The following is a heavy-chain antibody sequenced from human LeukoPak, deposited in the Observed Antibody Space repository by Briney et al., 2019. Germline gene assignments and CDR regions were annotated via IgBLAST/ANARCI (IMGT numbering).Heavy chain of an antibody. D-gene: IGHD6-13*01. CDR1: GFTFSSYA. CDR3: AKIIAAAGLDY. Sequence: GASLRLSCAASGFTFSSYAMSWVRQVPGKGLEWVSSVSGTTGSTYYAGPVKGRFTISRDNSKNTLYLQMNSLRADDTAVYYCAKIIAAAGLDYWGQGTLLTVSS. CDR2: VSGTTGST. J-gene: IGHJ4*02. V-gene: IGHV3-23*01.